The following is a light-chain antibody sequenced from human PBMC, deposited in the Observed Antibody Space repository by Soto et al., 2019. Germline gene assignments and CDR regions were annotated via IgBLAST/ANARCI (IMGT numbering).Light chain of an antibody. CDR2: SNN. J-gene: IGLJ2*01. CDR1: SSKIGSNT. Sequence: VLTQPPSASGTPGQRGTLSCSGRSSKIGSNTVNWYQQLPGTAPKLVIYSNNQRPSGVPDRFSGSKSGTSASLAISGLQSEDEADYYCVAWDDSLNGYVVFGGGTKVTVL. V-gene: IGLV1-44*01. CDR3: VAWDDSLNGYVV.